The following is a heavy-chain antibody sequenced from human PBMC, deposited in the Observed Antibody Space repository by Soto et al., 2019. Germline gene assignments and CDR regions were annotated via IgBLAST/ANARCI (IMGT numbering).Heavy chain of an antibody. V-gene: IGHV1-18*01. Sequence: QVQLVQSGAEVKKPEASVKVSCKASGYTFTSYGSSWVRQAPGQGLERMGWISAYNGNTNYAQKLQGRVTMTTDTSTSTAYMELRSLRSDDTAVYYCARDIVVVPAAHDAFDIWGQGTMVTVSS. J-gene: IGHJ3*02. CDR2: ISAYNGNT. D-gene: IGHD2-2*01. CDR1: GYTFTSYG. CDR3: ARDIVVVPAAHDAFDI.